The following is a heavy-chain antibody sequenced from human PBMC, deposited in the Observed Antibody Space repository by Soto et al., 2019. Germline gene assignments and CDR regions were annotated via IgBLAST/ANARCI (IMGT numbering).Heavy chain of an antibody. Sequence: QVQLVESGGGVVQPGRSLRLSCAASGFTFNTYGMHWVRQAPGKGLEWVALIWYDGSNKYYADSVKGRFTISRDNFKNMLYLQMNNLRVEDTAVYYCARDHGTMSVGVLIKGSDYWGQGTLVTVSS. CDR3: ARDHGTMSVGVLIKGSDY. CDR1: GFTFNTYG. V-gene: IGHV3-33*01. CDR2: IWYDGSNK. D-gene: IGHD2-2*01. J-gene: IGHJ4*02.